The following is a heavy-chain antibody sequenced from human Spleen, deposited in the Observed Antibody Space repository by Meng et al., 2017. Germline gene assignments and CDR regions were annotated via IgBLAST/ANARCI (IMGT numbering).Heavy chain of an antibody. Sequence: VQLVESGGGLVQPGGSLRLSCATSGFTFSNCGMNWVRQAPGKGLEWLSTISSNGANTHYADSVKGRFTISRDNSKGTLFLQMNNLRAEDTALYHCLIDHDSSAYSFKLWGQGTLVTVSS. CDR1: GFTFSNCG. CDR2: ISSNGANT. CDR3: LIDHDSSAYSFKL. V-gene: IGHV3-23*04. J-gene: IGHJ4*02. D-gene: IGHD3-22*01.